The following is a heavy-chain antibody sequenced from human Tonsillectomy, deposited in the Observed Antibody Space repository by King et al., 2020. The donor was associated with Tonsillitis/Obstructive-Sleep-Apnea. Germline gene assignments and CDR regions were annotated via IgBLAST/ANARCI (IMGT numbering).Heavy chain of an antibody. D-gene: IGHD2-2*01. Sequence: VQLVESGAAVRKPGESLKISCKASGYSFTSHWIGWVRQMPGKGLDWMGIIYPGDSYTTYSPSFQGQVTISADRSISTAYLQWSSLKASDTAMYYCARRVLGYCSTSSCPDAFDIWGQGTMVTVSS. CDR1: GYSFTSHW. V-gene: IGHV5-51*01. CDR2: IYPGDSYT. CDR3: ARRVLGYCSTSSCPDAFDI. J-gene: IGHJ3*02.